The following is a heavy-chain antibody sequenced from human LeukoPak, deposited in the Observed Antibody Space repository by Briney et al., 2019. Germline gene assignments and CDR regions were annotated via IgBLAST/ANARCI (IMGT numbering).Heavy chain of an antibody. D-gene: IGHD3-16*01. J-gene: IGHJ4*02. CDR2: IYYSGST. CDR1: GGSISSYY. V-gene: IGHV4-59*12. CDR3: ARDPLGYFDY. Sequence: SETLSLTCTVSGGSISSYYWSWIRQPPGKGLEWIGYIYYSGSTNYNPSLKSRVTISVDTSKNQFSLKLSSVTAADTAVYYCARDPLGYFDYWGQGTLVTVSS.